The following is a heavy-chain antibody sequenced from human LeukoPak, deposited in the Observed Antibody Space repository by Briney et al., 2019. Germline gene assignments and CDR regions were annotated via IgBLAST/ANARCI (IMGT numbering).Heavy chain of an antibody. V-gene: IGHV4-61*02. Sequence: SQTLSLTCTVSGGSISSGSYYWSCIRQPAGKGLEWIGRIYTSGSTNYNPSLNSRVTISVDTSKNQFSLKLSSVTAADTAVYYCARDDPLYCSSTSCYGRGFDYWGQGTLVTVSS. CDR2: IYTSGST. D-gene: IGHD2-2*01. J-gene: IGHJ4*02. CDR1: GGSISSGSYY. CDR3: ARDDPLYCSSTSCYGRGFDY.